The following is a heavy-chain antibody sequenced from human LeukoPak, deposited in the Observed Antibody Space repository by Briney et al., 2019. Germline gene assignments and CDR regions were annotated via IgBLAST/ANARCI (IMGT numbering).Heavy chain of an antibody. V-gene: IGHV3-30*04. CDR1: GFTFSSYA. CDR3: ARGGSGSYYGY. J-gene: IGHJ4*02. Sequence: GGSLRLSCAASGFTFSSYAMHWVRQAPGKGLEWVAVISYDGSNKYYADSVKGRFTISRDNSKNTLYLQMNSLRAEDTAVYYCARGGSGSYYGYWGQGTLVTVSS. D-gene: IGHD3-10*01. CDR2: ISYDGSNK.